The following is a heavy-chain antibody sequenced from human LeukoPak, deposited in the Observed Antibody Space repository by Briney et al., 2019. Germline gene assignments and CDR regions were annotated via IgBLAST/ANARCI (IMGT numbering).Heavy chain of an antibody. D-gene: IGHD5-18*01. CDR1: GYTFTSYY. CDR3: ARDEGSGTARYYFDY. Sequence: ASVKVSCKASGYTFTSYYMHWVRQAPGQGLEWMGIINPSGCSTSYAQKFQGRVTMTRDTSTSTVYMELRSLRSEDTAVYYCARDEGSGTARYYFDYWGQGTLVTVSS. CDR2: INPSGCST. V-gene: IGHV1-46*01. J-gene: IGHJ4*02.